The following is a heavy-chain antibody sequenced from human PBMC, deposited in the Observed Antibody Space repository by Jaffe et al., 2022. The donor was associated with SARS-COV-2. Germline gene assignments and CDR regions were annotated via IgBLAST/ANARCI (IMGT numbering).Heavy chain of an antibody. CDR3: AGRPAGRTYYYYGMDV. CDR1: GFTFSSYA. J-gene: IGHJ6*02. V-gene: IGHV3-30-3*01. D-gene: IGHD2-2*01. CDR2: ISYDGSNK. Sequence: QVQLVESGGGVVQPGRSLRLSCAASGFTFSSYAMHWVRQAPGKGLEWVAVISYDGSNKYYADSVKGRFTISRDNSKNTLYLQMNSLRAEDTAVYYCAGRPAGRTYYYYGMDVWGQGTTVTVSS.